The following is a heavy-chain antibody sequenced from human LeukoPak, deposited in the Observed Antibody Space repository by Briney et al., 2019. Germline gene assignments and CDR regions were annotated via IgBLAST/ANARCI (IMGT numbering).Heavy chain of an antibody. CDR1: GFTFDDYG. Sequence: RSGGSLRLSCAASGFTFDDYGMSWVRQAPGKGVEWVSGINWNGGSTGYADSVKGRFTISRDNAKNSLYLQMNSLRAEDTALYYCARGYCSSTSCYTGYFDYWGQGTLVTVSS. CDR3: ARGYCSSTSCYTGYFDY. J-gene: IGHJ4*02. V-gene: IGHV3-20*04. D-gene: IGHD2-2*02. CDR2: INWNGGST.